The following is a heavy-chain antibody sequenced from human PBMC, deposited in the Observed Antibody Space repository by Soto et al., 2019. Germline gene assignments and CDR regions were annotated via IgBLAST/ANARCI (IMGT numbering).Heavy chain of an antibody. D-gene: IGHD6-19*01. J-gene: IGHJ5*02. Sequence: GASVKVSCKASGGTFSSYAISWVRQAPGQGLEWMGGIIPIFGTANYAQKFQGRVTITADESTSTAYMELSSLRSEDTAVYYCARGGAGTSWFDPWGQGTLVTVSS. CDR1: GGTFSSYA. CDR3: ARGGAGTSWFDP. CDR2: IIPIFGTA. V-gene: IGHV1-69*13.